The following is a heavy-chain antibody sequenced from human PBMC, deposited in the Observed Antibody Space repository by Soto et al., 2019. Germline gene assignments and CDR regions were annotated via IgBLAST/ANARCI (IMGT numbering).Heavy chain of an antibody. J-gene: IGHJ4*02. CDR2: IWHDGSAK. CDR3: ARGPSDIVLVPAAIDQ. CDR1: GFTFSSYG. V-gene: IGHV3-33*01. D-gene: IGHD2-2*01. Sequence: GGSLRLSCAASGFTFSSYGMHWVRQAPGKGLEWAAVIWHDGSAKYYADSVKGRFSISRDNSKNTVYLQMNSLRVEDTAVYYCARGPSDIVLVPAAIDQWGRGTLVTVSS.